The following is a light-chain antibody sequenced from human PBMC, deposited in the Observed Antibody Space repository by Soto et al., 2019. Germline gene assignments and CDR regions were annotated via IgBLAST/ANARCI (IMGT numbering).Light chain of an antibody. J-gene: IGLJ3*02. CDR1: SSDVGTYNL. CDR3: CSYAGGSNLV. Sequence: QSALTQPASVSGSPGQSITISCTGTSSDVGTYNLVSWYQHHPGKAPKAMIYENNKRPAGVSNRFSGSKSGNTASLTISGLQAADEAVYYCCSYAGGSNLVFGGGTKLTVL. CDR2: ENN. V-gene: IGLV2-23*01.